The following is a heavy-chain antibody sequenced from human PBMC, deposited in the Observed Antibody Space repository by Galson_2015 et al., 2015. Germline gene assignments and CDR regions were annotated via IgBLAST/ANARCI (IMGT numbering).Heavy chain of an antibody. Sequence: SLRLSCAASGFIFSSYGMHWVRQAPGKGLEWVAVIWYDGNSENYADSVKGRFTISRDNSKNTLYLQMNSLRAEDTAVYYCARDRGTNYYDSSGFDYWGQGTLVTVSS. CDR2: IWYDGNSE. V-gene: IGHV3-33*01. D-gene: IGHD3-22*01. CDR1: GFIFSSYG. CDR3: ARDRGTNYYDSSGFDY. J-gene: IGHJ4*02.